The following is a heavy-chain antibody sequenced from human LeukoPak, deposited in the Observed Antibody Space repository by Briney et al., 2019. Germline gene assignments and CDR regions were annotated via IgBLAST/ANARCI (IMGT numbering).Heavy chain of an antibody. CDR1: GFNFRNFG. Sequence: PGGSLRLSCAASGFNFRNFGLSWVRQAPGKGLEWVSSVSSGSSYIYYADSVKGRFTISRDNAKKSLYLQMNSLRAEDTAVYYCARVAPYADYDSPYYYFYYMDVWGKGTAVTVSS. V-gene: IGHV3-21*01. J-gene: IGHJ6*03. D-gene: IGHD5-12*01. CDR2: VSSGSSYI. CDR3: ARVAPYADYDSPYYYFYYMDV.